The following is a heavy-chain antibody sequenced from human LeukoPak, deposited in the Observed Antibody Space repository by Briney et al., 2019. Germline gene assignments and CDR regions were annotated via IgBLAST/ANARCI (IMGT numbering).Heavy chain of an antibody. V-gene: IGHV1-8*03. CDR3: ARELKGLYYYGSGSYPFDY. CDR2: MNPNSGNT. D-gene: IGHD3-10*01. J-gene: IGHJ4*02. CDR1: GYTFTSYD. Sequence: GASVKVSCKASGYTFTSYDINWVRQATGQGLEWMGWMNPNSGNTGYVQKFQGRVTITRNTSISTAYMELSSLRSEDTAVYYCARELKGLYYYGSGSYPFDYWGQGTLVTVSS.